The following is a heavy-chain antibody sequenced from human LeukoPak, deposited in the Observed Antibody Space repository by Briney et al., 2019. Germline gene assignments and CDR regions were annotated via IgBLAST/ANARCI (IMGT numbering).Heavy chain of an antibody. D-gene: IGHD2-2*01. J-gene: IGHJ6*02. CDR3: ARAEDIVVVPDYYYYGKDV. CDR2: ITPNRGGT. V-gene: IGHV1-2*02. Sequence: ASVKVSCKASGHTSTGYYMRWVRQATGQGIEWMGWITPNRGGTNKAQKFQGRVTMTRNTSISTAYMELSRLRTDDTAVYYCARAEDIVVVPDYYYYGKDVWGQGTTVTVSS. CDR1: GHTSTGYY.